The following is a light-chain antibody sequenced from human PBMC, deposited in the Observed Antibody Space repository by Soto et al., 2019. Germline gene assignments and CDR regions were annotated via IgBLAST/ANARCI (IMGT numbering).Light chain of an antibody. J-gene: IGKJ1*01. CDR2: GAS. V-gene: IGKV3-15*01. CDR1: QTVNGN. Sequence: EVGLTQSPATLSLSPGDRATLSCRASQTVNGNLAWYQQKPGQAPSLLVFGASTRATGIPTRFSGSGSGTEFTLTISSLQSEDFAVYYCQQYNNWPRTFGQGTKV. CDR3: QQYNNWPRT.